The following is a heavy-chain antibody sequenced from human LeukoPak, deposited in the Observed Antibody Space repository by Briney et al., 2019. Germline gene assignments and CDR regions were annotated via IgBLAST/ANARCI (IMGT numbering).Heavy chain of an antibody. CDR1: GFSLSTYAVG. CDR3: ARMFPTMVRGVLPPYFDY. D-gene: IGHD3-10*01. J-gene: IGHJ4*02. Sequence: SGPTLAQPTQPLTLTCTVSGFSLSTYAVGVGWIRQPPEKALEWLALIYWNDDKGYNPSLKNRLTITKDTSKNQVVLTMTNMDPVDTGTYYCARMFPTMVRGVLPPYFDYWGQGSLVTVSS. CDR2: IYWNDDK. V-gene: IGHV2-5*01.